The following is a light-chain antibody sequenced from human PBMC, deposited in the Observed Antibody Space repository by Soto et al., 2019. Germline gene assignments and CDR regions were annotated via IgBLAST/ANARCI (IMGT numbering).Light chain of an antibody. CDR2: GAS. V-gene: IGKV3-20*01. CDR3: QQYGSPIT. J-gene: IGKJ5*01. CDR1: QSVSSSY. Sequence: EIVLTQSPGTLSLSPGERATLSCRASQSVSSSYLAWYQQKYGQAPRLLIYGASSRATGIPDRFSGSWSGTDFSLTISRLGTEDFAVYYCQQYGSPITFGQGTRLEIK.